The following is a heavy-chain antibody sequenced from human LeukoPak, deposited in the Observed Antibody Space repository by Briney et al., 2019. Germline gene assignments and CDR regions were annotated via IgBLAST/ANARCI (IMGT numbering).Heavy chain of an antibody. CDR1: GFTFNNYA. CDR3: ARGLVSGSQRGYFDY. Sequence: GGSLRLSCAASGFTFNNYAMSWVRQAPGKGLEWVSAISGSGGTTYYADSVKGRFTISRDNSKNTLYLQTNSLRTDDTAVYYCARGLVSGSQRGYFDYWGHGALVTVSS. J-gene: IGHJ4*01. CDR2: ISGSGGTT. D-gene: IGHD1-26*01. V-gene: IGHV3-23*01.